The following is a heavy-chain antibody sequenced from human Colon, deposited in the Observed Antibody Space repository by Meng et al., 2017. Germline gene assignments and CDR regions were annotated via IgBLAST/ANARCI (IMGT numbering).Heavy chain of an antibody. CDR2: INPNSGGT. J-gene: IGHJ1*01. V-gene: IGHV1-2*02. Sequence: ASVKVSCKPSGYSFSGYYLQWVRRAPGKGLEWMGWINPNSGGTNYAQESRGRVTMTSDMSSSTAYMDLSRMTSDDTAVYYCAGGADYDWVGVPPLDRWGQGTLVTVSS. CDR3: AGGADYDWVGVPPLDR. D-gene: IGHD3-16*01. CDR1: GYSFSGYY.